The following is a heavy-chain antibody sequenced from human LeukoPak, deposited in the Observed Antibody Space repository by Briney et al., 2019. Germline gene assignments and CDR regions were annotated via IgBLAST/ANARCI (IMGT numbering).Heavy chain of an antibody. D-gene: IGHD1-1*01. CDR1: EFSLRSYS. CDR3: ARVLLERPGIDSFDM. CDR2: INSGSSTI. J-gene: IGHJ3*02. V-gene: IGHV3-48*01. Sequence: GGSLRLSCGASEFSLRSYSMDWVRQAPGKGLEWVSHINSGSSTIYYADSVKGRFTISRDNAGNSLYLPMNSLRAEDTAVYYCARVLLERPGIDSFDMWGQGTMVTVSS.